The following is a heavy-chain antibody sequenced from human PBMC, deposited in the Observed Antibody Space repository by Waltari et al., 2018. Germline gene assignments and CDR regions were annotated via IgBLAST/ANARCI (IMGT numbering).Heavy chain of an antibody. CDR2: IYYSGST. CDR1: GGSISSSSYY. D-gene: IGHD2-15*01. CDR3: ARDRSDVNWFDP. V-gene: IGHV4-39*07. Sequence: QVQLQQWGAGLLKPSETLSLTCTVSGGSISSSSYYWGWIRQPPGKGLEWIGSIYYSGSTYYNPSLKSRVTISVDTSKNQFSLKLSSVTAADTAVYYCARDRSDVNWFDPWGQGTLVTVS. J-gene: IGHJ5*02.